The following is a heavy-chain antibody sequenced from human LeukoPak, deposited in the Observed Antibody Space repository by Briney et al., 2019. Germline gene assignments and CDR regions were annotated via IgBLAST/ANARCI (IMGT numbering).Heavy chain of an antibody. D-gene: IGHD3-16*02. V-gene: IGHV3-73*01. CDR3: ARDRDYDYVWGSYQGWFDP. CDR1: GFTFSGSA. J-gene: IGHJ5*02. CDR2: IRSTANGYAT. Sequence: GGSLRLSCAASGFTFSGSALHWVRQASGKGLEWVGRIRSTANGYATAYAASVKGRFTISRDDSKNTAYLQMDSLKTEDTAVYYCARDRDYDYVWGSYQGWFDPWGQGTLVTVSS.